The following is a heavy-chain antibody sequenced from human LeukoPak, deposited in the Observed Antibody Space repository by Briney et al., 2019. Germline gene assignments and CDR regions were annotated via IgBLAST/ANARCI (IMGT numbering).Heavy chain of an antibody. CDR1: GFXFSSYA. D-gene: IGHD4-17*01. V-gene: IGHV3-23*01. CDR3: ARDLAPYGEYLDYFGLDV. J-gene: IGHJ6*02. CDR2: ISGGGDNT. Sequence: GGSLRLSCAASGFXFSSYAISWVRQAPGKGQEWVSFISGGGDNTYDADPVKGRFTISRDNSKDTLYLQMNSLSAEDTAKYYCARDLAPYGEYLDYFGLDVWGQGTTVTVSS.